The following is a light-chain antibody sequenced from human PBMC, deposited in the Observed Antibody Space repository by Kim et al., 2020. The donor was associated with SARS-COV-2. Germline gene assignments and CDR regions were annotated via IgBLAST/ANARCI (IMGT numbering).Light chain of an antibody. J-gene: IGLJ2*01. CDR1: NLGEMF. CDR2: EDN. V-gene: IGLV3-1*01. Sequence: VSPGQTVSITCSGDNLGEMFACWYQQKPGQAPVLVSYEDNKRPSGIPERFSGSTSGNTATLTISGTQAVDEADYYCQVWDTTIVIFGGGTQLTVL. CDR3: QVWDTTIVI.